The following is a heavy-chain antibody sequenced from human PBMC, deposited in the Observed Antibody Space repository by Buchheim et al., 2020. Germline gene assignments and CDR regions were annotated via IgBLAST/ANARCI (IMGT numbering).Heavy chain of an antibody. D-gene: IGHD3-10*01. CDR1: GGSFSGYY. V-gene: IGHV4-34*01. CDR2: INHSGST. J-gene: IGHJ4*02. Sequence: QVQLQQWGAGLLKPSETLSLTCAVYGGSFSGYYWGWIRQSPGKGLEWIGEINHSGSTNYNPSLKSRVTISVDTSKNQFSLKLSSVTAADTAVYYCARELDYAGSGSYFGHWGQGTL. CDR3: ARELDYAGSGSYFGH.